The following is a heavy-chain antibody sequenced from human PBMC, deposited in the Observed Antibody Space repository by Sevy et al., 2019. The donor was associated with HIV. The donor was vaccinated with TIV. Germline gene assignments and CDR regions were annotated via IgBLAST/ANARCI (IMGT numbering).Heavy chain of an antibody. D-gene: IGHD3-10*01. Sequence: ASVKVSCKASGGTFSSYAISWVRQAPGQGLEWMGGIIPIFGTANYAQKFQGRVTITADESTSTAYMELSSLRSEDTAVYYCARECYYGSGSYIPFVYYGMDVWGQGTTVTVSS. V-gene: IGHV1-69*13. CDR2: IIPIFGTA. CDR3: ARECYYGSGSYIPFVYYGMDV. CDR1: GGTFSSYA. J-gene: IGHJ6*02.